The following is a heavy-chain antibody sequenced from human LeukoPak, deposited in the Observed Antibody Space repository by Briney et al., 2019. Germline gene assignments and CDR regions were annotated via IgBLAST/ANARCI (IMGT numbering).Heavy chain of an antibody. D-gene: IGHD2-2*01. CDR3: ARTPIYCSSTSCYDGWFDP. J-gene: IGHJ5*02. V-gene: IGHV4-39*01. Sequence: SETLSLTCTVSGGSISSSSYYWGWIRQPPGKGLEWIGSIYYSGSTYYNPSLKSRVTISVDTSKNQFSLKLSSVTAADTAVYYCARTPIYCSSTSCYDGWFDPWGQGTLVTVSS. CDR1: GGSISSSSYY. CDR2: IYYSGST.